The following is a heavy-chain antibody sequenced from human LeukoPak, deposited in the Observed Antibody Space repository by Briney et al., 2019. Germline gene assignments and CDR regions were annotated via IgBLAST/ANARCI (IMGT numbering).Heavy chain of an antibody. Sequence: PSETLSLTCAVSGGSISSGGYSWSWIRQPPGTGLEWIGYIDHSGSTYYNPSLKSRVAISVDRSKNQFSLKLSSVTAADTAVYYCARAFLSYFDYWGQGTLVTVSS. CDR1: GGSISSGGYS. V-gene: IGHV4-30-2*01. J-gene: IGHJ4*02. CDR3: ARAFLSYFDY. CDR2: IDHSGST.